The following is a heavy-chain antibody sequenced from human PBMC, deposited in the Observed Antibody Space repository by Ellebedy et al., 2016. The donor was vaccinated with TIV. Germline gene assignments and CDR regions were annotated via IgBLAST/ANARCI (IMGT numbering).Heavy chain of an antibody. J-gene: IGHJ4*02. CDR2: INPNSAGT. D-gene: IGHD2-2*01. Sequence: ASVKVSCXASGGTFSSYAISWVRQAPGQGLEWMGWINPNSAGTNYAHKFQGRVTMTRDTSISTTYMELSGLRSDDTAVYYCARAEGDIVVVPALYWGQGTLVTVAS. V-gene: IGHV1-2*07. CDR1: GGTFSSYA. CDR3: ARAEGDIVVVPALY.